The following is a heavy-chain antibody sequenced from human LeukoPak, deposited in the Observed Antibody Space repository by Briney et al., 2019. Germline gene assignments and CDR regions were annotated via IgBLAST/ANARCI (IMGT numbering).Heavy chain of an antibody. J-gene: IGHJ4*02. CDR3: AKGGKWDVTPFDY. V-gene: IGHV3-23*01. D-gene: IGHD1-26*01. Sequence: GGSLRLSCAASGFTFSSYGMHWVCQAPGKGLEWVSIISGSGTNRYYADSVKGRFTISRDNSKNTLYLQMNSLRAEDTAVYYCAKGGKWDVTPFDYWGQGTLVTVSS. CDR1: GFTFSSYG. CDR2: ISGSGTNR.